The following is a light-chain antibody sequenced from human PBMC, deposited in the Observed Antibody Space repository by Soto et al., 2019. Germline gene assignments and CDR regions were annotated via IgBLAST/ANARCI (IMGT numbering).Light chain of an antibody. CDR1: SGSIASNC. Sequence: NFMLTQPHSVSESPGKTVTISCTRSSGSIASNCVQWYQQRPGSFPTTVIYEDNQRPSGVPDRFSGSIDSSSNSASLTISGLKTEDEADFFCQSSDSSTVVFGGGPQMTVL. J-gene: IGLJ2*01. CDR3: QSSDSSTVV. CDR2: EDN. V-gene: IGLV6-57*01.